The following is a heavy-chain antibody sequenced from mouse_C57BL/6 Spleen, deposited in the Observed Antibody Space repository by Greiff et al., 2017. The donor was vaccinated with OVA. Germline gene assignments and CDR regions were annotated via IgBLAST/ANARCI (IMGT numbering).Heavy chain of an antibody. CDR1: GFSLTSYG. CDR2: IWSDGST. J-gene: IGHJ4*01. V-gene: IGHV2-6-1*01. D-gene: IGHD1-1*01. Sequence: QVQLQQSGPGLVAPSQSLSITCTVSGFSLTSYGVHWVRQPPGKGLEWLVVIWSDGSTTYNSALKSRLSISKDNSKSQVFLKMNSLQTDDTAMYYCARHRDYYGSSDAMDYWGQGTSVTVSS. CDR3: ARHRDYYGSSDAMDY.